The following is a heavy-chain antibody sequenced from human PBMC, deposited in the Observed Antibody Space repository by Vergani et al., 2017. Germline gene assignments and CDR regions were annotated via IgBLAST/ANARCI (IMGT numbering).Heavy chain of an antibody. D-gene: IGHD3-22*01. J-gene: IGHJ5*02. V-gene: IGHV1-2*02. CDR3: ARDGKPGGYLKRYNWFDA. CDR1: GYTFTGYY. Sequence: QVQLVQSGAEVKKPGASVKVSCKASGYTFTGYYMHWVRQAPGQGLEWMGWINPNSGGTNYAQKFQGRVTRTRASSISTAYMDLSRLRSDDTAVYYCARDGKPGGYLKRYNWFDAWGQGTLVTVSS. CDR2: INPNSGGT.